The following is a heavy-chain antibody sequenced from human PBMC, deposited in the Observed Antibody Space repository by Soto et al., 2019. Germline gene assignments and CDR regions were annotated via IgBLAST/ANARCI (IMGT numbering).Heavy chain of an antibody. Sequence: PSETLSLTCTVSGDSISSYYWSWIRQPPGRGLEWIGYIYYSGNTDYNPSLKSRVTISVDMSKNQFSLKLSSVTAADTAVYYCARHHDYWGQGTLVTVSS. J-gene: IGHJ4*02. CDR3: ARHHDY. CDR2: IYYSGNT. CDR1: GDSISSYY. V-gene: IGHV4-59*08.